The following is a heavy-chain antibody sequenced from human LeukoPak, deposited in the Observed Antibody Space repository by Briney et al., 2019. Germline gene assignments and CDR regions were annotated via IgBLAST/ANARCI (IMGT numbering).Heavy chain of an antibody. V-gene: IGHV3-9*01. Sequence: GGSLRLSCAASGFTFDDYAMHWVRQAPGKGLEWVSGISWNSGSIGYADSVKGRFTISRDNAKNSLYLQMNSLRAEDTALYYXAKELTGFDYWGQGTLVTVSS. CDR2: ISWNSGSI. J-gene: IGHJ4*02. CDR3: AKELTGFDY. CDR1: GFTFDDYA.